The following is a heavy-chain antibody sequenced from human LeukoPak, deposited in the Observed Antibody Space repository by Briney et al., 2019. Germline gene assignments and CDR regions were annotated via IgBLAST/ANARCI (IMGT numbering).Heavy chain of an antibody. Sequence: PSETLSLTCTVSGGSISSSSYYWGWIRQPPGKGLEWIGSIYYSGSTYYNPSLKSRATISVDTSKNQFSLKLSSVTAADTAVYYCARGSRRVTHDFDYWGQGTLVTVSS. CDR3: ARGSRRVTHDFDY. V-gene: IGHV4-39*07. J-gene: IGHJ4*02. D-gene: IGHD4-11*01. CDR1: GGSISSSSYY. CDR2: IYYSGST.